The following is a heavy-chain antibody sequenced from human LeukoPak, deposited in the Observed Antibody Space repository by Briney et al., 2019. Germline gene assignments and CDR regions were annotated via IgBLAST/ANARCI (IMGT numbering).Heavy chain of an antibody. J-gene: IGHJ4*02. V-gene: IGHV4-61*02. D-gene: IGHD6-13*01. CDR2: IYTSGST. CDR1: GGSISSGSYY. Sequence: SETLSLTCTVSGGSISSGSYYWSWIRQPAGKGLEWIGRIYTSGSTNYNPSLKSRVTISVDTSKNQFSLKLSSVTAADTAVYYCASSKQLGKVYYFDYWGQGTLVTVSS. CDR3: ASSKQLGKVYYFDY.